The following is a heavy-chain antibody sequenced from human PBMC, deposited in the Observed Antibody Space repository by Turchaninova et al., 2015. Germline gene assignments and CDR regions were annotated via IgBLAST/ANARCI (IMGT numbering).Heavy chain of an antibody. CDR1: GFTFSNYA. Sequence: QVQLVESGGGVVQPGRSLRLSCAASGFTFSNYAIHWVRQAPGRGLEWVAVTSYDGTNKSYADSVKGRFTMSRDNSKNTLYLQMNSLRAEDTAVYFCARSIAVANTQFDYWGQGTLVTVSS. D-gene: IGHD6-19*01. CDR2: TSYDGTNK. CDR3: ARSIAVANTQFDY. V-gene: IGHV3-30-3*01. J-gene: IGHJ4*02.